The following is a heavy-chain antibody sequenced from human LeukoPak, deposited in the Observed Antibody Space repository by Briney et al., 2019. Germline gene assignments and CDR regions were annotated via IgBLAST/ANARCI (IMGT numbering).Heavy chain of an antibody. V-gene: IGHV4-38-2*02. Sequence: SETLSLTCTVSGYSISSGYYWGWIRQPPGKGLEWIGSIYHSGSTHYNPSLKSRVTISVDTSKNQFSLKLSSVTAADTAVYYCASRHRITMVRGVHFDYWGQGTLVTVSS. CDR1: GYSISSGYY. CDR2: IYHSGST. CDR3: ASRHRITMVRGVHFDY. J-gene: IGHJ4*02. D-gene: IGHD3-10*01.